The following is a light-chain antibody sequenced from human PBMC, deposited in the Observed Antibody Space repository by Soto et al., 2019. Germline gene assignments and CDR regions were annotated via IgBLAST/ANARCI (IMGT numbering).Light chain of an antibody. J-gene: IGKJ5*01. CDR1: QSLLLIKGYNY. V-gene: IGKV2-28*01. Sequence: DIVRTQSPLSLPVTPGEPASIPCRSSQSLLLIKGYNYLDWYVQKPGQSPQLLIYLGSNRASGVPDRFSGSGSGTDFTLKISRVEAEDVGVYYCMQALETPLTLGQGTRLEIK. CDR2: LGS. CDR3: MQALETPLT.